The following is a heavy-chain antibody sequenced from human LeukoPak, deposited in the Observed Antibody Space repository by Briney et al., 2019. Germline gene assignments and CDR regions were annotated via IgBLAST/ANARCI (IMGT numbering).Heavy chain of an antibody. CDR1: GFTFSSYG. CDR3: AKDNAPHYDSSGYLQSGFDY. J-gene: IGHJ4*02. V-gene: IGHV3-23*01. Sequence: GGSLRLSCAASGFTFSSYGMGWVRQAPGKGLEWVSAISGSGGSTYYADSVKGRFTISRDNSKNTLYLQMNSLRAEDTAVYYCAKDNAPHYDSSGYLQSGFDYWGQGTLVTVSS. D-gene: IGHD3-22*01. CDR2: ISGSGGST.